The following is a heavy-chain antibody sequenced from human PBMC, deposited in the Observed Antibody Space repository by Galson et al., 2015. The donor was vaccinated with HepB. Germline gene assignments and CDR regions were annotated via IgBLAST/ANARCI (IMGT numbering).Heavy chain of an antibody. CDR1: GGTFSSYT. J-gene: IGHJ4*02. CDR3: ARALMRLQNFDY. Sequence: QSGAEVKKPGASVKVSCKASGGTFSSYTISWVRQAPGQGLEWMGRIIPILGIANYAQKFRGRVTITADKSTSTAYMELSSLRSGDTAVYYCARALMRLQNFDYWGQGTLVTVSS. V-gene: IGHV1-69*04. CDR2: IIPILGIA. D-gene: IGHD5-24*01.